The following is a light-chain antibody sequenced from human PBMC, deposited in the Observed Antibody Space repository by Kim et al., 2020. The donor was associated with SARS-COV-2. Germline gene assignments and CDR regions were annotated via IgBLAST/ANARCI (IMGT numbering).Light chain of an antibody. CDR2: DAS. CDR3: QQRTNWRYS. Sequence: SLSPGESATLSCRASQSVSNHLVWYQQRPGQAPRPLIYDASNRATGIPARFSGSGSGTDFTLTISSLEPEDFAVYYCQQRTNWRYSFGQGTKLEI. V-gene: IGKV3-11*01. CDR1: QSVSNH. J-gene: IGKJ2*03.